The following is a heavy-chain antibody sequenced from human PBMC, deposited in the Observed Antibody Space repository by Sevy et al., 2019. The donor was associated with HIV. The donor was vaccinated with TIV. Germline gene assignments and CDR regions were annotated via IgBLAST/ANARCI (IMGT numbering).Heavy chain of an antibody. CDR2: FSFGCGRI. J-gene: IGHJ4*02. V-gene: IGHV3-23*01. CDR3: AREGCTQPHDY. Sequence: GGSLRLSCAASGFTFAKYSMSWVRQAPGKGLEWVSTFSFGCGRINYADSVKDRFTTSREDSKNTLFLQMNSLRAEDTATYFCAREGCTQPHDYWGQGTLVTVSS. CDR1: GFTFAKYS. D-gene: IGHD2-8*01.